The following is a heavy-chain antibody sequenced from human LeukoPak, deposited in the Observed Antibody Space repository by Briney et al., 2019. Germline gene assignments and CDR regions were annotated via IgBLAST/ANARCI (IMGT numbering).Heavy chain of an antibody. V-gene: IGHV3-9*01. CDR1: GFTFDDYA. D-gene: IGHD3-10*01. CDR2: VSWNSGSI. Sequence: GGSLRLSCAASGFTFDDYAMHWVRQAPGKGREWVSVVSWNSGSIGYADSVKGRFTISRDNSKNTLYLQMNSLRAEDTAVYYCARDRVYGSGRKRGYYFDYWGQGTLVTVSS. J-gene: IGHJ4*02. CDR3: ARDRVYGSGRKRGYYFDY.